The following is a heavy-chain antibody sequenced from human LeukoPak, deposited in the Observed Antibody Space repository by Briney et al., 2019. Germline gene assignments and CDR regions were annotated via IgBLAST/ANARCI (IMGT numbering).Heavy chain of an antibody. J-gene: IGHJ3*02. CDR2: IIPIFGTA. D-gene: IGHD4-23*01. Sequence: ASVKVSCKASGGTFSSYAISWVRQAPGQGLEWMGGIIPIFGTANYAQKFQGRVTITADESTSTAYMELSSLRSEDTAVYYCARLYYGGNGDDAFDIWGQGTMVTVSS. V-gene: IGHV1-69*01. CDR1: GGTFSSYA. CDR3: ARLYYGGNGDDAFDI.